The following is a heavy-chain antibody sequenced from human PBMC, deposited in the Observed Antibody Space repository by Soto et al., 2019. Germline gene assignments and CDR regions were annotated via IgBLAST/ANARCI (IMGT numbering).Heavy chain of an antibody. Sequence: PSETLSLTCTVSGGSISSSSYYWGWIRQPPGKGLEWIGSIYYSGSTYYNPSLKSRVTISVDTSKNQFSLKLSSVTAADTAVYYCARGREYCISTSCYPPYYYYGMDVWGQGTTVTVSS. V-gene: IGHV4-39*07. CDR2: IYYSGST. J-gene: IGHJ6*02. CDR3: ARGREYCISTSCYPPYYYYGMDV. CDR1: GGSISSSSYY. D-gene: IGHD2-2*01.